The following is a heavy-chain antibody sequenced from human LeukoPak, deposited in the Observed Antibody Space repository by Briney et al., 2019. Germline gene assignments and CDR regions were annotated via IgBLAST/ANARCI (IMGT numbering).Heavy chain of an antibody. V-gene: IGHV2-5*02. Sequence: SGPTLVNPTQTLTLTCTFSGFSLSTSGVGVGWIRHPPGKALEWLALIYWDDDKRYSPSLKSRLTITKDTSKNQVVLTMTNMDPVDTATYYCAHIYDFWSGYYKVYYFDYWGQGTLVTVSS. CDR3: AHIYDFWSGYYKVYYFDY. CDR2: IYWDDDK. D-gene: IGHD3-3*01. CDR1: GFSLSTSGVG. J-gene: IGHJ4*02.